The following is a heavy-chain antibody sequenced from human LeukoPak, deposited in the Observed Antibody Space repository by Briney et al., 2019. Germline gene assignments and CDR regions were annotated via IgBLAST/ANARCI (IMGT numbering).Heavy chain of an antibody. CDR3: ASGIPFEY. Sequence: GGSLRLSCAASGFTFSTYAMSWVRQAPGKGLEWVSAINNSGGSTYYADSVKGRFTISRDSSTNTLYLQMNSLRAEDTAVYYCASGIPFEYWGQGTLVTVSS. J-gene: IGHJ4*02. V-gene: IGHV3-23*01. CDR2: INNSGGST. CDR1: GFTFSTYA.